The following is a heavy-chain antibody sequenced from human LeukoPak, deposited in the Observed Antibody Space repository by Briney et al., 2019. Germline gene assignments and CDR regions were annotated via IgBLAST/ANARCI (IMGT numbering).Heavy chain of an antibody. CDR3: ARDRKDYYDSSGYYGVFDY. CDR2: IYYSGST. CDR1: GGSISSGDCY. J-gene: IGHJ4*02. D-gene: IGHD3-22*01. V-gene: IGHV4-30-4*01. Sequence: SETLSLTCTVSGGSISSGDCYWSWIRQPPGKGLEWIGYIYYSGSTYYNPSLKSRVTISVDTSKNQFSLKLSSVTAADTAVYYCARDRKDYYDSSGYYGVFDYWGQGTLVTVSS.